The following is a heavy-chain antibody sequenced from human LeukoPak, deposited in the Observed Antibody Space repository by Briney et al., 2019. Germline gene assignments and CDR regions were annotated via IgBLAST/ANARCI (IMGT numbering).Heavy chain of an antibody. J-gene: IGHJ5*02. CDR1: GGTFSSYA. Sequence: ASVKVSCKASGGTFSSYAISWVRQAPGQGLEWMGWISAYNGNTNYAQKLQGRVTMTTDTSTSTAYMELRSLRSDDTAVYYCASIAAAENWFDPWGQGTLVTVSS. V-gene: IGHV1-18*01. CDR3: ASIAAAENWFDP. CDR2: ISAYNGNT. D-gene: IGHD6-13*01.